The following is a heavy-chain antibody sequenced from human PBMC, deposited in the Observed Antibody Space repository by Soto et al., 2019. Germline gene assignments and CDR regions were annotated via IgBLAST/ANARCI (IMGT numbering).Heavy chain of an antibody. J-gene: IGHJ2*01. D-gene: IGHD6-19*01. CDR3: AKIAVTGIWYFDL. V-gene: IGHV3-23*01. CDR2: INGSGDRT. CDR1: GFTFSSSG. Sequence: EVQLLESGGGLVQPGGSLRLSCAASGFTFSSSGMSWVRQAPGKALEWVSSINGSGDRTYYADSVKGRFTISRDNSKNTLYLQMDSLRVEDTAVYYCAKIAVTGIWYFDLWGRGTLVTVSS.